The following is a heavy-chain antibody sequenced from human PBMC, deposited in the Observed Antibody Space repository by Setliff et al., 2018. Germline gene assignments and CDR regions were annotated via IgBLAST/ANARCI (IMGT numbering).Heavy chain of an antibody. V-gene: IGHV3-11*05. J-gene: IGHJ6*04. CDR1: GFTFSAYG. D-gene: IGHD3-9*01. CDR3: ARDRPRYLDWETDV. Sequence: PGGSLRLSCVASGFTFSAYGMTWIRQAPGKGLEWVAHIFRSSGSTYYADSVKGRFTISRDNAKNSLYLQMNSLRAEDTAIYYCARDRPRYLDWETDVWGKGTAVTVSS. CDR2: IFRSSGST.